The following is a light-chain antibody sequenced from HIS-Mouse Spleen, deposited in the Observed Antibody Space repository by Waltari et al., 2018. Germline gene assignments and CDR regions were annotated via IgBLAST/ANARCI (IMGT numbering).Light chain of an antibody. CDR3: QQYNNWPPWT. CDR1: QSVSSN. CDR2: GAS. V-gene: IGKV3-15*01. J-gene: IGKJ1*01. Sequence: EIVMTQSPATLSVSPGERATLSCRASQSVSSNVAWYQQKPGQAPRLLIYGASTRATGIPARVSGSGSGTEFTLTISSLPSEDFAVYYCQQYNNWPPWTFGQGTKVEIK.